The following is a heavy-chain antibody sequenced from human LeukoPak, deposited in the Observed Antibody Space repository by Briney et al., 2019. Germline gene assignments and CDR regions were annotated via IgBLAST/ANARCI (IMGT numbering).Heavy chain of an antibody. J-gene: IGHJ4*02. CDR2: ISGSGGST. Sequence: PGGSLRLSCAASGFTLSSYAMSWVRQAPGKGLEWVSAISGSGGSTYYADSVRGRFTISRDNSKNTLYLQMNSLRAEDTAVYYCAKAPVVVAATDFDYWGQGTLVTVSS. CDR1: GFTLSSYA. CDR3: AKAPVVVAATDFDY. D-gene: IGHD2-15*01. V-gene: IGHV3-23*01.